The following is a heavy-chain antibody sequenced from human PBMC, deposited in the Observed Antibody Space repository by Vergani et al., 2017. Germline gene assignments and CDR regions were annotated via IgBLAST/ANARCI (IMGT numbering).Heavy chain of an antibody. J-gene: IGHJ6*02. D-gene: IGHD3-3*01. CDR2: IYYSGST. V-gene: IGHV4-59*01. CDR1: GGSISSYY. CDR3: ARAVGFWSGYYYYYGMDV. Sequence: QLQLQESGPGLVKPSETLSLTCTVSGGSISSYYWSWIRQPPGKGLEWIGYIYYSGSTNYNPSLKSRVTISVDTSKNQFSLKLSSVTAADTAVYYCARAVGFWSGYYYYYGMDVWGQGTTVTVSS.